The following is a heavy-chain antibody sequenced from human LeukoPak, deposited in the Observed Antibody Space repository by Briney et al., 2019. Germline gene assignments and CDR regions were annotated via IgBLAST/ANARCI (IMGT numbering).Heavy chain of an antibody. CDR1: GYTFTSYD. J-gene: IGHJ6*03. CDR2: MNPNSGNT. Sequence: GASVKVSCXASGYTFTSYDINWVRQATGQGLEWMGWMNPNSGNTGYAQKFQGRVTMTRNTSISTAYMELSSLRSEDTAVYYCAREGIAVAGTEDYYYYYMDVWGKGTTVTVSS. CDR3: AREGIAVAGTEDYYYYYMDV. D-gene: IGHD6-19*01. V-gene: IGHV1-8*01.